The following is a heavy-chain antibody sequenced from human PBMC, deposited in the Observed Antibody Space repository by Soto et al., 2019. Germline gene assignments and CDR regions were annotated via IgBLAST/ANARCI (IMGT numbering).Heavy chain of an antibody. CDR1: GYTFTTND. CDR3: ARKLELRGSYYYYYDMDV. V-gene: IGHV1-2*02. J-gene: IGHJ6*02. D-gene: IGHD1-7*01. CDR2: MDPNSGVA. Sequence: ASVKVSCKAFGYTFTTNDINWVRQAPGQGLEWLGWMDPNSGVAGYAQKFQGRVTMTRDTSISTAYMELSRLRSDDTAVYYCARKLELRGSYYYYYDMDVWGQGTTVTV.